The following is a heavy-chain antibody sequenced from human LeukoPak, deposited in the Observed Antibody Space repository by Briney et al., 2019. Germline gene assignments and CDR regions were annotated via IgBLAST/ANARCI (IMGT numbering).Heavy chain of an antibody. V-gene: IGHV3-33*01. D-gene: IGHD5-24*01. CDR1: GFTFSSYG. J-gene: IGHJ4*02. CDR3: AREGMATILGDY. Sequence: GGSLRLSCAASGFTFSSYGMHWVRQAPGKGLEWVAVIWYDGSNKYYADSVKGRFTISRDNSKNTLYLQMNSLRAEDTAVYYCAREGMATILGDYWGQETLVTVSS. CDR2: IWYDGSNK.